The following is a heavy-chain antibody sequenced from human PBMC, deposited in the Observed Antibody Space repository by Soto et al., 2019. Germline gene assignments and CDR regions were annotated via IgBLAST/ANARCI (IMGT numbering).Heavy chain of an antibody. CDR3: ARDRSTPPYYFDY. CDR1: GGSISSGGYY. V-gene: IGHV4-31*03. D-gene: IGHD2-15*01. CDR2: IYYSGST. J-gene: IGHJ4*02. Sequence: PSETLSLTCTVSGGSISSGGYYWSWIRQHPGKGLEWIGYIYYSGSTYYNPSLKSRVTISVDTSKNQFSLKLSSVTAADTAVYYCARDRSTPPYYFDYWGQGTLVTVSS.